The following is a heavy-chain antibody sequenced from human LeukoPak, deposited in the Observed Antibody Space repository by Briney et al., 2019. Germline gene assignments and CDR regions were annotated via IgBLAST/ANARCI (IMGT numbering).Heavy chain of an antibody. D-gene: IGHD3-16*01. CDR3: ARVAKMITTAGVAFDI. CDR2: SFDGGNS. CDR1: GVSISNTVYY. J-gene: IGHJ3*02. Sequence: SETLSLTCTVSGVSISNTVYYWGWIRQASGKGLEWIGTSFDGGNSYYNPYLKSRVTMSVDGSKNQFSLKLSSVTAADTAVYYCARVAKMITTAGVAFDIWGQGTMVTVSS. V-gene: IGHV4-39*07.